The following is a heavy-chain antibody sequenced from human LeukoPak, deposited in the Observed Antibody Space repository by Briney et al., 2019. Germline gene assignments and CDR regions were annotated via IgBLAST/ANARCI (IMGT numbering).Heavy chain of an antibody. CDR2: INHSGST. CDR1: GGSISSSNW. J-gene: IGHJ4*02. D-gene: IGHD6-6*01. V-gene: IGHV4-4*02. CDR3: ARGQYSSSSVHGPFDY. Sequence: SETLSLTCAVSGGSISSSNWWSWVRQPPGKGLEWIGEINHSGSTNYNPSLKSRVTISVDTSKNQFSLKLSSVTAADTAVYYCARGQYSSSSVHGPFDYWGQGTLVTVSS.